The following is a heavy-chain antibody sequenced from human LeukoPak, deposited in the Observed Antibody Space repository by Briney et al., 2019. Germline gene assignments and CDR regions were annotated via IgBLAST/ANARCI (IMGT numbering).Heavy chain of an antibody. CDR1: GFTFSSYA. D-gene: IGHD5-18*01. Sequence: PGGSLRLSCAASGFTFSSYAMNWVRQAPGKGLEWVSSISSGSGYIYYADSLKGRLTISRDNAKNSLYLQMSSLRAEDTAVYYCARDLVDTTMVGFDYWGQGTLVTVSS. V-gene: IGHV3-21*01. J-gene: IGHJ4*02. CDR3: ARDLVDTTMVGFDY. CDR2: ISSGSGYI.